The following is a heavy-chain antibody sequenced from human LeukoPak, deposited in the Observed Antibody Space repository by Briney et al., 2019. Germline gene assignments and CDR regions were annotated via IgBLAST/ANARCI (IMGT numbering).Heavy chain of an antibody. J-gene: IGHJ3*02. CDR3: ARPDSSGYYMSAFDI. Sequence: GESLTISCKGSGYSFTSYWIGCARQMAGKGLGWMGIIYHGDSDTRYSPSFQGQVTISADKSISTAYLQWSSLKASDTAMYYCARPDSSGYYMSAFDIWGQGTMVTVSS. V-gene: IGHV5-51*01. D-gene: IGHD3-22*01. CDR2: IYHGDSDT. CDR1: GYSFTSYW.